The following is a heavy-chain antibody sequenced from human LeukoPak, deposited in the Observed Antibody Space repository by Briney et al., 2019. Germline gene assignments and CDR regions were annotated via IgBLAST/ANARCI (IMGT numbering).Heavy chain of an antibody. CDR2: INHSGST. V-gene: IGHV4-34*01. Sequence: PETLSLTCAVYGGSFSGYYWSWIRQPPGKGLEWIGEINHSGSTNYNPSLKSRVTISLDTSKNQFSLKLSSVTAADTAVYYCARDGRSGDYWGQGTLVTVSS. D-gene: IGHD3-10*01. CDR3: ARDGRSGDY. CDR1: GGSFSGYY. J-gene: IGHJ4*02.